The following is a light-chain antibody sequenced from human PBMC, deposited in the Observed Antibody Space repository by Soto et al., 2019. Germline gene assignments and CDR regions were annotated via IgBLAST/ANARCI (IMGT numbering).Light chain of an antibody. CDR1: SSDVGIYNL. V-gene: IGLV2-14*02. CDR3: AAWDDSLKGV. CDR2: EGS. Sequence: QSALTQPASVSGSPGQSITISCTGTSSDVGIYNLVSWYQQHPGKAPKLMIYEGSERPSGVSNRFSGSKSGTSASLAISGLQSEDEADYYCAAWDDSLKGVFGGGTKLTVL. J-gene: IGLJ3*02.